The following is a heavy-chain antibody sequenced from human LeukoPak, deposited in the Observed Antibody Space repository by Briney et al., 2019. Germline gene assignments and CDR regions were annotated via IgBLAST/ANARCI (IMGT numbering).Heavy chain of an antibody. D-gene: IGHD2-2*01. CDR2: IKQDGSEK. V-gene: IGHV3-7*01. CDR1: GFTFSSYW. Sequence: PGGSLRLSCAASGFTFSSYWMSWVRQAPGKGLEWVANIKQDGSEKYYVDSVKGRFTISRDNAKNSLYLQMNSLRAEDTAVYYCARDGDCSSTSCFDYNWFDPWGQGTLVTVSS. J-gene: IGHJ5*02. CDR3: ARDGDCSSTSCFDYNWFDP.